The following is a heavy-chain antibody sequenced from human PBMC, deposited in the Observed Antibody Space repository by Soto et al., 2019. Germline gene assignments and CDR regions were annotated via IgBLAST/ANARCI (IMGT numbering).Heavy chain of an antibody. CDR1: GFTFSSYD. CDR2: IGTAGDT. D-gene: IGHD2-15*01. J-gene: IGHJ3*02. Sequence: EVQLVESGGGLVQPGGSLRLSCAASGFTFSSYDMHWVRQAPGKGLEWVSAIGTAGDTYYPGSVKGRFTISRENAKNSLYLQMNSLRAGDTAVYYCARGPTEYCSGGSCYRDGAFDIWGQGTMVTVSS. V-gene: IGHV3-13*01. CDR3: ARGPTEYCSGGSCYRDGAFDI.